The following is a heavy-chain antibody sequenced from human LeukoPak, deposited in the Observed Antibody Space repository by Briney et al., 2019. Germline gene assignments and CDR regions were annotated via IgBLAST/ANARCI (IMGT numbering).Heavy chain of an antibody. V-gene: IGHV4-4*02. D-gene: IGHD3-16*01. J-gene: IGHJ4*02. CDR3: ASRGGGSGHPYYFDY. CDR1: GASISRSTW. CDR2: IDHNGNT. Sequence: SETLSLTCGVSGASISRSTWWSWVRQPPEKGLEWIGEIDHNGNTNYSPSLKGRVTISVDKSNNQFSLKLNYVTAADTAVYYCASRGGGSGHPYYFDYWGQGTLVTVSS.